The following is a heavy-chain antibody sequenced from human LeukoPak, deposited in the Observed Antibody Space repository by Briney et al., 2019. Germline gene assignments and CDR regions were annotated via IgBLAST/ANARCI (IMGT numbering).Heavy chain of an antibody. Sequence: SVRVSCKASGGTFINYAINWLRQAPGQRLEWVGRIIPTLGTPNYAQAFQGRVTITTDDSATTAYMDMSSLKSDDTAVYYCARAFGFSGTSLLRNYYFDLWGQGTLLTVSS. V-gene: IGHV1-69*11. CDR2: IIPTLGTP. CDR3: ARAFGFSGTSLLRNYYFDL. D-gene: IGHD6-19*01. CDR1: GGTFINYA. J-gene: IGHJ4*02.